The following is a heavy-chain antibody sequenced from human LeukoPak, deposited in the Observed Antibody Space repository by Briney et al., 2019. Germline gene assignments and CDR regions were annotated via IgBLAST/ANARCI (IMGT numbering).Heavy chain of an antibody. CDR1: GGSITSYY. CDR2: IYTSGTT. Sequence: SETLSLICIVSGGSITSYYWSWIRQPPGKGLEWIGRIYTSGTTKYNPSLKSRATISVDTSKNQFSLRLSSVTAADTAVYYCARGRGPDYDYYYMDVWGKGTTVTVSS. V-gene: IGHV4-4*07. CDR3: ARGRGPDYDYYYMDV. J-gene: IGHJ6*03.